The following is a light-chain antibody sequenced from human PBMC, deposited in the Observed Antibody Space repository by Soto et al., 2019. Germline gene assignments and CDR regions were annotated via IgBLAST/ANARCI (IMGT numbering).Light chain of an antibody. Sequence: EIVLTQSPDTLSLSPGERATLSCRASQSVSSIYLAWYQQKPGQAPRLLIYGASSRATGIPDRFSGSGSGTDFTLTISRLEPEDFAVYYCQQYGSSPPSWTFGQGTKVEIK. CDR1: QSVSSIY. J-gene: IGKJ1*01. CDR3: QQYGSSPPSWT. V-gene: IGKV3-20*01. CDR2: GAS.